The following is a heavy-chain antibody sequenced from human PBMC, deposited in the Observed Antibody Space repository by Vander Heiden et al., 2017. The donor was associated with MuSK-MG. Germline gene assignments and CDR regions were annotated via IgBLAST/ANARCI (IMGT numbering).Heavy chain of an antibody. V-gene: IGHV4-39*01. CDR3: ATNDYGDYDAFDI. J-gene: IGHJ3*02. D-gene: IGHD4-17*01. Sequence: QLQLQESGPGLVKPSETLSLTCTVSGGSISSSSYYWGWIRQPPGKGLEWIGSIYYSGSTYYNPSLKSRVTISVDTSKNQFSLKLSSVTAADTAVYYFATNDYGDYDAFDIWGQGTMVTVSS. CDR1: GGSISSSSYY. CDR2: IYYSGST.